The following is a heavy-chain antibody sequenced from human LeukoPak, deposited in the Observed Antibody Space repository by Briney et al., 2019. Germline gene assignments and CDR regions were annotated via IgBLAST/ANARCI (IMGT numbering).Heavy chain of an antibody. J-gene: IGHJ6*02. CDR1: GFTVSSNY. D-gene: IGHD3-9*01. CDR3: ARDFILTDYYYYGMDV. V-gene: IGHV4-59*02. CDR2: ISYSGST. Sequence: GSLRLSCAASGFTVSSNYMSWVRQPPGKGLQWIGYISYSGSTRYNPSLKSRVTISVDTSKNQFFLKLSSVTAADTAVYYCARDFILTDYYYYGMDVWGQGTTVTVSS.